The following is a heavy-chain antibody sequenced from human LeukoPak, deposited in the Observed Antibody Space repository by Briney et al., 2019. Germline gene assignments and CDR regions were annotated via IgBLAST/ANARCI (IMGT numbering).Heavy chain of an antibody. J-gene: IGHJ4*02. CDR3: ARGGPTGALDY. CDR1: GFTFSSYW. D-gene: IGHD7-27*01. V-gene: IGHV3-7*01. CDR2: IKEDGTEK. Sequence: GGSLRLSCAASGFTFSSYWMTWVRQAPGKGLEWVANIKEDGTEKYYVDSVKGRFTISRDNAKNSLYLQMHSLRAEDTAVYYCARGGPTGALDYWGQGTLVTVSS.